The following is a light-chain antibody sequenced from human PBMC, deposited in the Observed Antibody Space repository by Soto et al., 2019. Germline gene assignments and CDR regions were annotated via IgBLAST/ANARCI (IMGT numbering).Light chain of an antibody. CDR3: SSYTTGSTLYV. CDR2: GVS. V-gene: IGLV2-14*01. Sequence: QSALTQPASVSGSPGQSITISCTGSGSDIGRYDYVSWYQHHPGKVPKLIIYGVSNRPSGVSNRFSGSKSGNTASLTIAGLQAEDEADYHCSSYTTGSTLYVFGGGTKVTVL. CDR1: GSDIGRYDY. J-gene: IGLJ1*01.